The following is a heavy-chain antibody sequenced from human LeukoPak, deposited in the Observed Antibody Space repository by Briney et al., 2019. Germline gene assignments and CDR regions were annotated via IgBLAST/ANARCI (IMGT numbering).Heavy chain of an antibody. CDR1: GYTFTGYY. CDR3: TTLTVASNFDY. V-gene: IGHV3-48*03. D-gene: IGHD6-19*01. Sequence: SCKASGYTFTGYYMHWVRQAPGKGLEWISDISSSGTTTYYADSVKGRFTISRDNTKNSLYLQMNRLRVEDTAVYYCTTLTVASNFDYWGQGTLVTVSS. J-gene: IGHJ4*02. CDR2: ISSSGTTT.